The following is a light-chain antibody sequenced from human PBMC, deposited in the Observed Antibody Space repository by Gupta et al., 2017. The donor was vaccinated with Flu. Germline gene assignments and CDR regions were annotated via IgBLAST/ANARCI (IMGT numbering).Light chain of an antibody. CDR3: GTWDSSLSAGL. Sequence: QSVLTQPPSVSAAPGQKATISCSGSTSNIGRNYVSWYQQLPGTAPKLLIYEDNKRPSGIPARFSGSKSGTSATLAITGLQTGDEADYYCGTWDSSLSAGLFGGGTKVTVL. J-gene: IGLJ3*02. CDR1: TSNIGRNY. CDR2: EDN. V-gene: IGLV1-51*02.